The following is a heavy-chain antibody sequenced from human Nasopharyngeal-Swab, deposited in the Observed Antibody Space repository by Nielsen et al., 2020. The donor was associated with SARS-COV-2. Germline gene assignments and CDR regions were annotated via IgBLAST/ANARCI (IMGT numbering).Heavy chain of an antibody. D-gene: IGHD5-24*01. Sequence: GSLRLSCSVSGGSFNGFYWNWIRHPPGKGLEWIGEINHNERTNYNPSLKSRVTMSVDTSTNQVSLKLNSLTATDTAVYYCARAGRVGDAYTGLDVWGQGTTVTISS. CDR2: INHNERT. V-gene: IGHV4-34*01. CDR3: ARAGRVGDAYTGLDV. J-gene: IGHJ6*02. CDR1: GGSFNGFY.